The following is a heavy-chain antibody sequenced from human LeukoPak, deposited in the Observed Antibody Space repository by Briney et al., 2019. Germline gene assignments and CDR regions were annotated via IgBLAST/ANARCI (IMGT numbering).Heavy chain of an antibody. D-gene: IGHD5-12*01. CDR3: ARDQKSGYDFDY. V-gene: IGHV3-21*01. CDR2: ISSSSYI. Sequence: GGSLRLSCAASGFTFSSYSMNWVRQAPGKGLEWVSSISSSSYIYYADSVKGRFTISRDNAKNSLYLQMNSLRAEDTAVYYCARDQKSGYDFDYWGQGTLVTVSS. J-gene: IGHJ4*02. CDR1: GFTFSSYS.